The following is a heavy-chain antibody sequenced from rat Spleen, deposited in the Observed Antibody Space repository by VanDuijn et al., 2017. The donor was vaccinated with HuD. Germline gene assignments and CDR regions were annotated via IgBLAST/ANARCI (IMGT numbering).Heavy chain of an antibody. D-gene: IGHD4-3*01. CDR3: TSAEFGVGWFAS. V-gene: IGHV5-19*01. CDR1: GFTFSNYG. CDR2: ISPSGGST. J-gene: IGHJ3*01. Sequence: EVQLVESGGGLVQPGRSLKLSCAASGFTFSNYGMHWIRQAPTKGLEWVASISPSGGSTYYPDSVKGRFTISRDNAKSTLYLQMDSLRSEDSATYYCTSAEFGVGWFASWGQGTLVTVSS.